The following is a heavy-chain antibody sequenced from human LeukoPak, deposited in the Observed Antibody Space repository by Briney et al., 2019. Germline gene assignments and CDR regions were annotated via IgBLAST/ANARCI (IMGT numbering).Heavy chain of an antibody. V-gene: IGHV3-53*01. CDR2: IYSGGST. Sequence: GSLRLSCAASGFTVSSSYMSWVRQAPGKGLEWVSVIYSGGSTYYADSVKGRFTISRDNSKNTLYLQMNSLRAEDTAVYYCARDMGHSSGWYWGQGTLVTVSS. CDR1: GFTVSSSY. D-gene: IGHD6-19*01. J-gene: IGHJ4*02. CDR3: ARDMGHSSGWY.